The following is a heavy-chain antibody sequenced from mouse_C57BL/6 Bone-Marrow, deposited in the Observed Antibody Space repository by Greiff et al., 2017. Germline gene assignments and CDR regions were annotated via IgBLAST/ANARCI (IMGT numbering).Heavy chain of an antibody. CDR2: IDPSDSYT. J-gene: IGHJ3*01. V-gene: IGHV1-69*01. CDR3: ARGGCKMFDY. CDR1: GYTFTSYW. Sequence: QVQLKQPGAELVMPGASVKLSCKASGYTFTSYWMHWVKQRPGQGLEWIGEIDPSDSYTNYNQKFKGKSTLTVDKSSSTAYMQLSSLTSEDSAVYYCARGGCKMFDYWGQGTLVTVSA.